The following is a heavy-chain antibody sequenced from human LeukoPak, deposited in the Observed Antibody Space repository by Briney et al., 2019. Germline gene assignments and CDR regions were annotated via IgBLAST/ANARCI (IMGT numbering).Heavy chain of an antibody. V-gene: IGHV4-59*01. J-gene: IGHJ4*02. D-gene: IGHD3-22*01. Sequence: PSKTLSLTCTVSGGSISSYYWSWIRQPPGKGLEWIGYIYYSGSTNYNPSLKSRVTISVDTSKNQFSLKPSSVTAADTAVYYCARYDSSGYYYDGGFDYWGQGTLVTVSS. CDR2: IYYSGST. CDR3: ARYDSSGYYYDGGFDY. CDR1: GGSISSYY.